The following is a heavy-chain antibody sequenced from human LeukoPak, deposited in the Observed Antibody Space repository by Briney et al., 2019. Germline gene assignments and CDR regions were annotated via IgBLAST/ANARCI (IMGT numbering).Heavy chain of an antibody. CDR1: GGSISSYH. CDR3: ARVGSGSYDY. J-gene: IGHJ4*02. Sequence: SETLSLTCTVSGGSISSYHWSWIRQPPGKGLEWIGYIYYSGSINYNPSLKSRVTISVDMSKNQFSLRLSSMTAADTAVYYCARVGSGSYDYWGQGTLVTVSS. CDR2: IYYSGSI. V-gene: IGHV4-59*01. D-gene: IGHD1-26*01.